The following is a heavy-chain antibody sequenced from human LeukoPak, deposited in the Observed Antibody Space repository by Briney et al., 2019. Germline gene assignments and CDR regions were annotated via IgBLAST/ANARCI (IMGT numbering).Heavy chain of an antibody. Sequence: SETLSLTCTVSGGSVSSGSYYWSWIRQPPGKGLEWIGYIYYSGSTNYNPSLKSRVTISVDTSKNQFSLKLSSVTAADTAVYYCARQEYSSGWYDWGQGTLVTVSS. V-gene: IGHV4-61*01. CDR2: IYYSGST. CDR1: GGSVSSGSYY. CDR3: ARQEYSSGWYD. J-gene: IGHJ4*02. D-gene: IGHD6-19*01.